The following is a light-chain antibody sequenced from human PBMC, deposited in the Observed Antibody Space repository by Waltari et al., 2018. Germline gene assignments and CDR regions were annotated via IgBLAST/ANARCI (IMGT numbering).Light chain of an antibody. V-gene: IGLV1-44*01. CDR3: AAWDASLNGWV. J-gene: IGLJ3*02. CDR1: RSHIGRNS. Sequence: QSVLTQPTSASGTPGPRVAISCSGTRSHIGRNSVTWYQQLPGTAPKLLTHSNNQRPSGVPDRFSGSKSGTSASLAISGLQSEDEAHYYCAAWDASLNGWVFGGGTKLTVL. CDR2: SNN.